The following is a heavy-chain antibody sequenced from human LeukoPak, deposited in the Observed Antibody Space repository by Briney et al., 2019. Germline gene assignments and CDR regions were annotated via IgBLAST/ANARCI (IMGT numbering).Heavy chain of an antibody. CDR3: AREWDSGWGGTYFDN. Sequence: GSLRVSCAASGVTFSRYWMTWVRQAPGKGLERVANIKEDGSEKYYVDSLKGRVLISRDDAKRSLYLQLNSPRVEDTAVYYCAREWDSGWGGTYFDNCGLGTQVTVSS. CDR2: IKEDGSEK. D-gene: IGHD1-26*01. J-gene: IGHJ4*02. V-gene: IGHV3-7*01. CDR1: GVTFSRYW.